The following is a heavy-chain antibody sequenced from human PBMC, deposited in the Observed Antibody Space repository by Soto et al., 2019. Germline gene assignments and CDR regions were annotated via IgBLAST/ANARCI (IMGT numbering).Heavy chain of an antibody. J-gene: IGHJ6*02. D-gene: IGHD6-19*01. CDR2: ISAYNGNT. V-gene: IGHV1-18*01. CDR3: ARDFGRIAVAGTGCMDV. Sequence: QVQLVQSGAEVKKPGASVTVSCKASGYTFTNYGITWVRQAPGQGLEWMGWISAYNGNTNYAQKLQDIVTMTTDTSTSTAYVELRSLRSDDTALYYCARDFGRIAVAGTGCMDVWGQGTTVTVSS. CDR1: GYTFTNYG.